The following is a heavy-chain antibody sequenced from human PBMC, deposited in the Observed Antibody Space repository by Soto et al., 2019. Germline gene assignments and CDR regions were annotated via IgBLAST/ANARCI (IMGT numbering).Heavy chain of an antibody. J-gene: IGHJ6*02. CDR2: IYYSGST. CDR3: ARGQGSGWFDYYYYGMDV. Sequence: PSETLSLTCTVSCGSISSSIYYWGWIRQPPGKGLDWIGSIYYSGSTYYNPSLKSRVTISVDTSKNQFSLKLSSVTAADTAVYYCARGQGSGWFDYYYYGMDVWGQGTTVTVSS. D-gene: IGHD6-19*01. CDR1: CGSISSSIYY. V-gene: IGHV4-39*01.